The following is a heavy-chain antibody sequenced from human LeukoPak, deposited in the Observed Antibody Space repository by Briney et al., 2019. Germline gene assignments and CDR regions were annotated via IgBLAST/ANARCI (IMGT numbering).Heavy chain of an antibody. J-gene: IGHJ4*02. V-gene: IGHV1-69-2*01. Sequence: ATVKISCTVSGYTFTDYYMHWVQQGPGEGLEWMGLVDHEDSETIYAEQFQGRVTITADTSTDTAYMELSSLRSEDTAVYYCATDPTWGQGTLVTVSS. CDR1: GYTFTDYY. CDR2: VDHEDSET. CDR3: ATDPT.